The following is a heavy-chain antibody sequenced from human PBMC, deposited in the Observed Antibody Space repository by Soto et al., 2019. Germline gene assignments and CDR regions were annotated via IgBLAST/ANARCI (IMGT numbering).Heavy chain of an antibody. CDR3: VRDYDSSGYNSDY. V-gene: IGHV3-74*01. D-gene: IGHD3-22*01. Sequence: PGGSLRLSCAASGFTFSSYWMHWVRQVPGKGLVWVSRINSEGTGTIYAESVKGRFTISRDNAKNTLYLQMNSLRAEDTAVYYCVRDYDSSGYNSDYWGQGTPVTVSS. CDR2: INSEGTGT. CDR1: GFTFSSYW. J-gene: IGHJ4*02.